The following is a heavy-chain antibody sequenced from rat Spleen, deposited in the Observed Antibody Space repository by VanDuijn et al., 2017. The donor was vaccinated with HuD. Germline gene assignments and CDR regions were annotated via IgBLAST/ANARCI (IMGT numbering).Heavy chain of an antibody. V-gene: IGHV5-29*01. CDR2: ISYGDSSGHSST. Sequence: EVQLVESGGGLVQPGRSLKLSCAASGFTFSDSGMAWVRQAPTKGLEWVATISYGDSSGHSSTYYRDSVKGRFTISRDNAKNSLYLQMNSLNSEDTATYYCARENYYSGDYWGQGVKVTVSS. D-gene: IGHD1-1*01. J-gene: IGHJ2*01. CDR1: GFTFSDSG. CDR3: ARENYYSGDY.